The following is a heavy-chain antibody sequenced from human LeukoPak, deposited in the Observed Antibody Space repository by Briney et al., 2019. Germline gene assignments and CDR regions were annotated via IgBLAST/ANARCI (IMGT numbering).Heavy chain of an antibody. CDR1: GLTFSSSR. CDR2: INPAGSQK. D-gene: IGHD5-12*01. CDR3: ARYSGSFPGWLDP. J-gene: IGHJ5*02. V-gene: IGHV3-7*01. Sequence: GGSLRLSCAAPGLTFSSSRMNWVRQAPGKGLEWVANINPAGSQKDYVDSVKGRFTISRDNAKNSVFLQMNSLRAEDTAVYYCARYSGSFPGWLDPWGPGTLVTVSS.